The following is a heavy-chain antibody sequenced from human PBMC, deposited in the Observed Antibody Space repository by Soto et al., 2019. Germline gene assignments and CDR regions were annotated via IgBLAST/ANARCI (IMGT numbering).Heavy chain of an antibody. CDR1: GFTFSTYW. CDR2: IKQDGSEK. D-gene: IGHD5-12*01. J-gene: IGHJ4*02. V-gene: IGHV3-7*01. Sequence: PGGSLRLSCAASGFTFSTYWMTWVRQAPGKGLEWVANIKQDGSEKYYVDSVKGRFTISRDNAKNSMDLQMNSLRAEDTAVYYCARDGVVFMATINIFDYRGQGTLVTVSS. CDR3: ARDGVVFMATINIFDY.